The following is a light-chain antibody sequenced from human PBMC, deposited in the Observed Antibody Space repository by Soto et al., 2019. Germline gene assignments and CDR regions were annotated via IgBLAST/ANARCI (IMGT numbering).Light chain of an antibody. CDR2: KAS. V-gene: IGKV1-5*03. Sequence: DIQMTQSPSTLSASVGDRVTITCRASQSNNNWLAWYQQKPGKAPKLFIFKASTLESGVPSRFSGSGSGTEFTISISSLQPDDFATYFCQQYERFPRTFGQGTKVDIK. CDR3: QQYERFPRT. J-gene: IGKJ1*01. CDR1: QSNNNW.